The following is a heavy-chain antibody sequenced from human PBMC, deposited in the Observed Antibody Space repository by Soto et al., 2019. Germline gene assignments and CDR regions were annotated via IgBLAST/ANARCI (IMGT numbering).Heavy chain of an antibody. V-gene: IGHV1-2*02. D-gene: IGHD6-19*01. J-gene: IGHJ4*02. CDR3: ARHHGSDESEDLDY. CDR2: INPDSGGT. Sequence: QVQLVQSGAEVKKPGASVKVSCKASGYTFIAYHVHWVRQAPGQGLEWMGWINPDSGGTNYAQNFQGRVTLTRDTTTSTAYMELSRLRSAETAVYYCARHHGSDESEDLDYWGQGTLVTVSS. CDR1: GYTFIAYH.